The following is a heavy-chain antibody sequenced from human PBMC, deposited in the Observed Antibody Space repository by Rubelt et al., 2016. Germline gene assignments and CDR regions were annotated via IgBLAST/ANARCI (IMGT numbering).Heavy chain of an antibody. Sequence: PGASVKVSCKTSGYTFNNYDFNWVRQATGQGLEWMGWMNPNSGKTHYAQKLQGRVTMTWNNSVSTAYMELSSLTSDDTAVYYCARGYEFWSGYRNFDYWGQGTLVIVSS. D-gene: IGHD3-3*01. J-gene: IGHJ4*02. CDR2: MNPNSGKT. CDR3: ARGYEFWSGYRNFDY. V-gene: IGHV1-8*01. CDR1: GYTFNNYD.